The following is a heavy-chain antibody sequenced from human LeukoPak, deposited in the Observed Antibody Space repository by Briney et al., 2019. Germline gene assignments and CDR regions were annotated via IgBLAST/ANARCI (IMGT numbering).Heavy chain of an antibody. CDR3: ARWGSGDSFDI. V-gene: IGHV3-48*01. Sequence: SVRGRFTISRDNAKDSLFLQMNSLRAEDTAVYFCARWGSGDSFDIWGQGTMVTVSS. D-gene: IGHD3-10*01. J-gene: IGHJ3*02.